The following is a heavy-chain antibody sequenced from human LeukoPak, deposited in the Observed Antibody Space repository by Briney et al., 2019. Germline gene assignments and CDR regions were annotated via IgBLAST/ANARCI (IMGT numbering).Heavy chain of an antibody. D-gene: IGHD6-13*01. CDR1: GGSFSGYY. V-gene: IGHV4-34*01. CDR3: ARAGYSSSWRERYKYYFDY. J-gene: IGHJ4*02. CDR2: INHSGST. Sequence: PSETLSLTCAVYGGSFSGYYWSWIRQPPGKGLEWIGEINHSGSTNYNPSLKSRVTISVDTSKNQFSLKLSSVTAADTAVYYCARAGYSSSWRERYKYYFDYWGQGTLVTVSS.